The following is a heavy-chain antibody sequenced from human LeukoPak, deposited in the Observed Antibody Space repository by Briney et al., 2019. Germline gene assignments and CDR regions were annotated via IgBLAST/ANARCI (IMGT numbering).Heavy chain of an antibody. Sequence: GASVKVSCKASGYTFTSYGISWVRQAPGQGLEWMGWISAYNGNTNYAQKLQGRVTMTTDTSTSTAYMELSSLRSEDTAVYYCAKNKGQGEWFDPWGQGTLVTVSS. V-gene: IGHV1-18*01. CDR3: AKNKGQGEWFDP. CDR1: GYTFTSYG. J-gene: IGHJ5*02. D-gene: IGHD1/OR15-1a*01. CDR2: ISAYNGNT.